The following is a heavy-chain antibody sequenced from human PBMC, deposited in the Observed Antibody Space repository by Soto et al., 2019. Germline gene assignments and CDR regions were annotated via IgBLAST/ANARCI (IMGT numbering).Heavy chain of an antibody. CDR1: GGSITNYY. J-gene: IGHJ6*02. V-gene: IGHV4-59*08. D-gene: IGHD3-10*01. CDR3: ARNGFGSLHGLVDV. Sequence: QVQLQESGPGLVKPSETLSLTCTVSGGSITNYYCSWFRQPPGKGLELICYIQYNGYSAYTHSLRRRVTMSMDTSKTAFSLMPESVTATDTAVYYCARNGFGSLHGLVDVWGQGTTVIVSS. CDR2: IQYNGYS.